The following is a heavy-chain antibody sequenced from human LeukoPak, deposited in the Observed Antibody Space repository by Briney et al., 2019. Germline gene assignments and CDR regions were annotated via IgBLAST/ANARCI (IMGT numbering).Heavy chain of an antibody. CDR2: INPNSGGT. CDR1: GYTFTGYY. V-gene: IGHV1-2*02. Sequence: ASVKVSCKASGYTFTGYYMHWARQAPGQGLEWMGWINPNSGGTNYAQKFQGRVTMTRDTSISTAYMELSRLRSDDTAVYYCARVRYYYDSSGYLVYWGQGTLVTVSS. D-gene: IGHD3-22*01. J-gene: IGHJ4*02. CDR3: ARVRYYYDSSGYLVY.